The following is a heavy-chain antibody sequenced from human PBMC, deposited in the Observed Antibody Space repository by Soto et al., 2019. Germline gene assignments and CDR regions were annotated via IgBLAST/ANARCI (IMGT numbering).Heavy chain of an antibody. CDR2: INHSGST. V-gene: IGHV4-34*01. CDR3: ARSWISPAPGGWFDP. D-gene: IGHD2-2*03. J-gene: IGHJ5*02. Sequence: SETLSLTCAVYGGSFSGYYWSWIRQPPGKGLEWIGEINHSGSTNYNPSLKSRVTISVDTSKNQFSLKLSSVTAADTAVYYCARSWISPAPGGWFDPWGQGTLVTVSA. CDR1: GGSFSGYY.